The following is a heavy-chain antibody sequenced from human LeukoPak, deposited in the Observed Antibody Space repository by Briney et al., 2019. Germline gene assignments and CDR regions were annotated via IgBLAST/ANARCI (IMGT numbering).Heavy chain of an antibody. Sequence: GGSLRLSCAASGFTFASNGMSWVRQAPGKGLEWVSYISGSGSAIYYADSVKGRFTISRDNAKDSLYLQMNSLRAEDTAVYYCARDKRVGDINFDYWGQGTLVTVSS. D-gene: IGHD1-26*01. V-gene: IGHV3-48*04. CDR3: ARDKRVGDINFDY. CDR2: ISGSGSAI. CDR1: GFTFASNG. J-gene: IGHJ4*02.